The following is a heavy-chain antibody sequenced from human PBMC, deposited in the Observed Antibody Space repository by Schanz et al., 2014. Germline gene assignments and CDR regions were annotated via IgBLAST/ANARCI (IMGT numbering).Heavy chain of an antibody. Sequence: EVHLLESGGGLVQPGGSLRLSCAASGFTFSIYGMSWVRQAPGKGLEWVSRMIGSGSSVFYADSVKGRFTISRDNLKNTVYLQMNSLRAGDTAVYYCAKDGRLPYYGTGSDFDYWGQGTLVTGSS. D-gene: IGHD3-22*01. CDR3: AKDGRLPYYGTGSDFDY. V-gene: IGHV3-23*01. CDR1: GFTFSIYG. CDR2: MIGSGSSV. J-gene: IGHJ4*02.